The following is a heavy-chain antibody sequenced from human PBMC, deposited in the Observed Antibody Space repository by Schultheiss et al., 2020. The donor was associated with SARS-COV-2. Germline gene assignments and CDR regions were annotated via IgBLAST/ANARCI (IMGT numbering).Heavy chain of an antibody. V-gene: IGHV5-51*01. Sequence: GESLKISCKGSGYSFTSYWIGWVRQMPGKGLEWMGIIYPGDSDTRYSPSFQGQVTISADKSISTAYLQWSSLKASDTAMYYCARVFAYCSGGSCYSDWFDPWCQGTLVTVSS. D-gene: IGHD2-15*01. CDR2: IYPGDSDT. CDR1: GYSFTSYW. CDR3: ARVFAYCSGGSCYSDWFDP. J-gene: IGHJ5*02.